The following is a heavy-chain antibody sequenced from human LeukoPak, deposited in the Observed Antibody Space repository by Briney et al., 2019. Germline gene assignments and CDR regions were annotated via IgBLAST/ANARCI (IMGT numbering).Heavy chain of an antibody. V-gene: IGHV3-23*01. Sequence: GGSLRLSCAASGFTFSNYAMTWVRQAPGKGLEWVSAISGSGGMTYHADSVKGRFTISRDNSKNTVYLQMNRLRAEDTAEYYCAKETGFYLVGYMDVWGKGTTVTVSS. CDR1: GFTFSNYA. CDR2: ISGSGGMT. D-gene: IGHD3-9*01. CDR3: AKETGFYLVGYMDV. J-gene: IGHJ6*03.